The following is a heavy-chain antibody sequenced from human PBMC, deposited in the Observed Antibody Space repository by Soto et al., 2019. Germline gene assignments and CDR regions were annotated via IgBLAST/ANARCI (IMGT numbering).Heavy chain of an antibody. CDR1: GGTSSSYA. CDR3: ARDGYSYGYSYYYGMDV. CDR2: IIPIFGTA. V-gene: IGHV1-69*13. J-gene: IGHJ6*02. D-gene: IGHD5-18*01. Sequence: GASVKVSCKASGGTSSSYAISWVRQAPGQGLEWMGGIIPIFGTANYAQKFQGRVTITADESTSTAYMELSSLRSEDTAVYYCARDGYSYGYSYYYGMDVWGQGTTVTVSS.